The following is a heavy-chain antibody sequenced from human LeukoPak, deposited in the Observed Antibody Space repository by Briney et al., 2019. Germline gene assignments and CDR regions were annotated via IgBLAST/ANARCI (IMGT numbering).Heavy chain of an antibody. CDR3: ARDPPYCSSTSCYGDY. J-gene: IGHJ4*02. CDR1: GYTFTSYG. CDR2: ISAYNGNT. D-gene: IGHD2-2*01. Sequence: GASVKVSCKASGYTFTSYGISWVRQAPGQGLEWMGWISAYNGNTNYAQKLQGRVTMTTDTSTSTAYMELRSLRSDDTAAYYCARDPPYCSSTSCYGDYWGQGTLVTVSS. V-gene: IGHV1-18*01.